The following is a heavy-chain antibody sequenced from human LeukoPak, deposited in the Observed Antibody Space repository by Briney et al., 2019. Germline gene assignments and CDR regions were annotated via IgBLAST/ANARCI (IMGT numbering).Heavy chain of an antibody. J-gene: IGHJ5*02. V-gene: IGHV3-23*01. Sequence: GGSLRLSCAASGFTFSSYAMSWVRQAPGKGLEWVSAISGSGGSTYYADSVKGRFTNSRDNSKNTLYLQMNSLRAEDTAVYYCARQTVTNNWFDPWGQGTLVTVSS. CDR2: ISGSGGST. CDR1: GFTFSSYA. D-gene: IGHD4-17*01. CDR3: ARQTVTNNWFDP.